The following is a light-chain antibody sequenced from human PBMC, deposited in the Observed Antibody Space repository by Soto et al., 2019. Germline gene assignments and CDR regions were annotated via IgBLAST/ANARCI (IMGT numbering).Light chain of an antibody. J-gene: IGLJ2*01. V-gene: IGLV1-40*01. Sequence: QSVLTQPPSVSGAPGQRVTISCNWSKSNIGASYSVNWYQQSPGTAPKLLIYANDNRPSGVPQRFSGSKSGTSASLAITGLQTEDEADYYCQSYDTSLPGLLFGVGTKLTVL. CDR1: KSNIGASYS. CDR2: AND. CDR3: QSYDTSLPGLL.